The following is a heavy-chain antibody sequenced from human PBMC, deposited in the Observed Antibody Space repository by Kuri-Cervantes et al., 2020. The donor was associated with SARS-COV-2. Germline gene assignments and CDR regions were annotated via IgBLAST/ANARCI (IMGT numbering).Heavy chain of an antibody. CDR1: GFTFSSYS. CDR3: AKRIAAAGLEAFDI. Sequence: GGSLRLSCAASGFTFSSYSMNWVRQAPGKGLEWVSSISSSSSYIYYADSVKGRFTISRDNAKNMLFLQMNSLRAEDTAVYYCAKRIAAAGLEAFDIWGQGTMVTVSS. CDR2: ISSSSSYI. J-gene: IGHJ3*02. D-gene: IGHD6-13*01. V-gene: IGHV3-21*04.